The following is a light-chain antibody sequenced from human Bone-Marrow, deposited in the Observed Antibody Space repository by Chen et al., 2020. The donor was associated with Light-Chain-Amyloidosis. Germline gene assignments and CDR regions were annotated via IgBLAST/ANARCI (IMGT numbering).Light chain of an antibody. CDR1: QLGDKY. CDR2: QYT. CDR3: QAWDSSTVV. V-gene: IGLV3-1*01. Sequence: SSELTQPPSVSVSPGQTANITCSGDQLGDKYVCWYQQKPGQSPVVAIYQYTKRPSGIPERFSGSNSGSTATLTISGTQTMDEADYYCQAWDSSTVVFGGGTRLTVL. J-gene: IGLJ2*01.